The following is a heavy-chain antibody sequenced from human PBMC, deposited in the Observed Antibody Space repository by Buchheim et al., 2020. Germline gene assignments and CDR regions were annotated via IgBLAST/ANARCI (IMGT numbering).Heavy chain of an antibody. J-gene: IGHJ4*02. CDR2: IKIDGSGK. D-gene: IGHD2-15*01. V-gene: IGHV3-7*01. Sequence: EVQLVESGGGLVQPGGSLRLSCAASGFSFSSYWMSWIRQAPGKGLEWVANIKIDGSGKYYVDSVKGRFTISRDDAKNSLFLQMNSLRVEDTAIYYCARGGWWPDYWGQGTL. CDR1: GFSFSSYW. CDR3: ARGGWWPDY.